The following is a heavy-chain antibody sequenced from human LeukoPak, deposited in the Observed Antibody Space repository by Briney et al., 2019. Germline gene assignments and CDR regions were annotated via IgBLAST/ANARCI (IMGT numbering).Heavy chain of an antibody. Sequence: ASVKVSCKASGYTFTSYYMHWVRQAPGQGLEWMGIINPSGGSTSYAQKFQGRVTMTRDMSTSTVYMELSSLRSEDTAVYYCARGVDTAMVTYYYYYYMDVWGKGTTVTISS. CDR3: ARGVDTAMVTYYYYYYMDV. CDR2: INPSGGST. J-gene: IGHJ6*03. CDR1: GYTFTSYY. V-gene: IGHV1-46*01. D-gene: IGHD5-18*01.